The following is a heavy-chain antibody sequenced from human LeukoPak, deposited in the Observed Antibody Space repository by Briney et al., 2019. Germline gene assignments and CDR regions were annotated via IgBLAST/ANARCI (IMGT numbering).Heavy chain of an antibody. D-gene: IGHD6-13*01. V-gene: IGHV3-74*01. CDR3: VRDPSSWNGFFDS. CDR1: GFTFRSYW. J-gene: IGHJ4*02. Sequence: PGGSLRHSCEASGFTFRSYWMHWVRKALGKGLMWVSRIETDRSSTNYADSVKGRFTISRDNARNTVYLQMNSLRADDTAVYYCVRDPSSWNGFFDSWGQGTLVTVSS. CDR2: IETDRSST.